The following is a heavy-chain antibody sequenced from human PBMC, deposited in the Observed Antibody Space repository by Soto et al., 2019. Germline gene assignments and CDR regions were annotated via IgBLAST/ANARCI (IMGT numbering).Heavy chain of an antibody. J-gene: IGHJ5*02. V-gene: IGHV1-69*01. CDR3: ARRYSSTTQPWNWFDP. CDR2: IIPIFGTA. CDR1: GGTFSSYA. D-gene: IGHD6-13*01. Sequence: VKVSCKASGGTFSSYAISWVRQAPGQGLEWMGGIIPIFGTANYAQKFQGRVTITADESTSTAYMELSSLRSEDTAVYYCARRYSSTTQPWNWFDPWGQGTLVTVSS.